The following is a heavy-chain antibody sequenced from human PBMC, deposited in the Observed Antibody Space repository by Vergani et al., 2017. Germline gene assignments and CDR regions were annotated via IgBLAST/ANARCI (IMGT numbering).Heavy chain of an antibody. CDR3: AGARYDYVWGSYQSGNWFDP. D-gene: IGHD3-16*02. CDR1: GYTFTSYG. CDR2: ISAYNGNT. Sequence: QVQLVQSGAEVKKPGASVKVSCKASGYTFTSYGISWVRQAPGQGLEWMGWISAYNGNTNYAQKLQGRVTMTTDTSTSTAYRELRSLGSDVTAVYYCAGARYDYVWGSYQSGNWFDPWGQGTLVTVSS. V-gene: IGHV1-18*04. J-gene: IGHJ5*02.